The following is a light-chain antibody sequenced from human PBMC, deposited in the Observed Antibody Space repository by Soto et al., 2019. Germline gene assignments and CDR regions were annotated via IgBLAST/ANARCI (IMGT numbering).Light chain of an antibody. CDR2: AAS. V-gene: IGKV1-16*02. J-gene: IGKJ3*01. Sequence: DLQMTQSPSSLSASVGDGVTITCRASEDIRNYVAWFQQKPGKATRSLISAASILESGVPSKFSGSGSGTDFTLTISSLQPEDFATYYCQQYRSFPFTVGPGTKVDIK. CDR1: EDIRNY. CDR3: QQYRSFPFT.